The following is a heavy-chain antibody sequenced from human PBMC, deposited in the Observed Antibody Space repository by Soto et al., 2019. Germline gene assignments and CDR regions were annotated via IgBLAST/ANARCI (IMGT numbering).Heavy chain of an antibody. J-gene: IGHJ5*02. CDR1: GFTVSSNY. CDR2: ISGSGGST. CDR3: AKESSGWYPMKNWFDP. Sequence: PGGSLRLSCAASGFTVSSNYMTWVRQAPGKGLEWVSVISGSGGSTYYADSVKGRFTISRDNSKNTLYLQMNSLRAEDTAVYYCAKESSGWYPMKNWFDPWGQGTLVTVSS. V-gene: IGHV3-23*01. D-gene: IGHD6-19*01.